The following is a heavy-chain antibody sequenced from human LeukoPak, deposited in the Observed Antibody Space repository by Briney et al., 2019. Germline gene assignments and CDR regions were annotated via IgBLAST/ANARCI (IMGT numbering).Heavy chain of an antibody. CDR1: GGFISGYY. D-gene: IGHD3-9*01. J-gene: IGHJ6*04. CDR3: ARDLSNYDTSTGFCYYYGMDV. CDR2: IHYSGST. Sequence: SETLSLTCTVSGGFISGYYWSWLRQSPAKGLEWVGYIHYSGSTNYNPSLTSRVTISVDTFKNQFSLKLTSVTAADTAVYYCARDLSNYDTSTGFCYYYGMDVWGKGTTVTVSS. V-gene: IGHV4-59*01.